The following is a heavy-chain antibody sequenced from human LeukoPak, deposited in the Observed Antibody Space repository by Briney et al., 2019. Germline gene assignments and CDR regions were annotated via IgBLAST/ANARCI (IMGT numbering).Heavy chain of an antibody. V-gene: IGHV4-61*02. CDR2: VNSSGSN. Sequence: PSQTLSLTCTVSGGSISSGSYYWSWIRQPAGQGLLWFRRVNSSGSNYYNPFLSRCVIISDDTSNNQYLLMMSSVAAATTAVYYCARGYYDSSGYHNWFDPWGQGTLVTVSS. CDR1: GGSISSGSYY. CDR3: ARGYYDSSGYHNWFDP. D-gene: IGHD3-22*01. J-gene: IGHJ5*02.